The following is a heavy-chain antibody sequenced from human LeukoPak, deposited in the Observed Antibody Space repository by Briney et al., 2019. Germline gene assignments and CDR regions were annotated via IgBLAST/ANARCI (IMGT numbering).Heavy chain of an antibody. D-gene: IGHD3-3*01. CDR1: GYTFTGYY. J-gene: IGHJ4*02. CDR3: ARSPYYDFWSGYSP. V-gene: IGHV1-2*02. CDR2: INPNSGGT. Sequence: WASVKVSCKASGYTFTGYYMHWVRQAPGQGLEWMGWINPNSGGTNYAQKFQGRVTMTRDTSISTAYMELSRLRSDDTAVYYCARSPYYDFWSGYSPWGQGTLVTVSS.